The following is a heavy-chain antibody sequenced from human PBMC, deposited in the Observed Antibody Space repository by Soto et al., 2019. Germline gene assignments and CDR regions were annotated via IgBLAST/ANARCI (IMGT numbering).Heavy chain of an antibody. CDR3: SSTVTYLGSYYYYYMDV. Sequence: GGSLRLSCAASGFTFSSYAMSWVRQAPGKGLEWVSAISGSGGSTYYADSVKGRFTISRDNSKNTLYLQMNSLRAEDTAVYYCSSTVTYLGSYYYYYMDVWGKGTTVTVSS. V-gene: IGHV3-23*01. J-gene: IGHJ6*03. CDR1: GFTFSSYA. D-gene: IGHD4-4*01. CDR2: ISGSGGST.